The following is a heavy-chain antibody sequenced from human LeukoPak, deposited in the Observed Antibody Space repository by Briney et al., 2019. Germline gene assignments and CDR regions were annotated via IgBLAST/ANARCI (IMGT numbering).Heavy chain of an antibody. CDR3: ARLSGLRFLEWLFDY. Sequence: GGSLRLSCAASGFTFSSYWMSWVRQAPGKGLEWVANIKQDGSEKYYVDSVKGRFTISRDNAKNSLYLQMNSLRAEDTAVYYCARLSGLRFLEWLFDYWGQGTLVTVSS. J-gene: IGHJ4*02. V-gene: IGHV3-7*01. CDR1: GFTFSSYW. D-gene: IGHD3-3*01. CDR2: IKQDGSEK.